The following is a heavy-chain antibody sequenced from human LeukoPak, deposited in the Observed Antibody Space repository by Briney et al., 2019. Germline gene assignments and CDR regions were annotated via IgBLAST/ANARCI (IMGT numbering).Heavy chain of an antibody. CDR1: GYTFTSYD. V-gene: IGHV1-8*02. J-gene: IGHJ6*03. D-gene: IGHD5-12*01. CDR2: MNPNSGNT. Sequence: ASVKVSCKASGYTFTSYDINWVRQATGQGLEWMGWMNPNSGNTGYAQKFQGRVTMTRDMSTSTVYMELSSLRSEDTAVYYCARGVATVDYYYYYMDVWGKGTTVTVSS. CDR3: ARGVATVDYYYYYMDV.